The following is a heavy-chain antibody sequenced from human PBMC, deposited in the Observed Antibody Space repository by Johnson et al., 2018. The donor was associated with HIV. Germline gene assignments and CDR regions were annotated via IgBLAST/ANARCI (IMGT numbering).Heavy chain of an antibody. D-gene: IGHD2-2*01. V-gene: IGHV3-11*01. Sequence: QVQLVESGGGLVKPGGSLRLSCAPSGFTFSDYYMSWMRQAPGQGLEWVSYISSSGSNIYKADSVKGRFTISRDNAKNSLFLQMHSLRVEDTAIYYCARVGYQLHDAFDLWGQGKMVTVYS. CDR1: GFTFSDYY. J-gene: IGHJ3*01. CDR2: ISSSGSNI. CDR3: ARVGYQLHDAFDL.